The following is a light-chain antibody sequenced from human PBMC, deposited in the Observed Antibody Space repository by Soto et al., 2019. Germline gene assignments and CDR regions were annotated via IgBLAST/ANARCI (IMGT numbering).Light chain of an antibody. V-gene: IGLV2-14*02. CDR2: EVF. CDR1: NSDLGSYNL. Sequence: QSALTQPASVSGSPGQSITISCTGTNSDLGSYNLVSWYQQHPGKAPKLMIYEVFRRPSGVSNRFSGSKSGTTASLTISGLQAEDEADYYCCSYTSSPYVVFGGGTKLTVL. CDR3: CSYTSSPYVV. J-gene: IGLJ2*01.